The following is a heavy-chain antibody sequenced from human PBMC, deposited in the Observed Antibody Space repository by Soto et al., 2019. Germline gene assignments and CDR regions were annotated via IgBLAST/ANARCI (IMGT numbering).Heavy chain of an antibody. V-gene: IGHV4-31*03. D-gene: IGHD3-22*01. J-gene: IGHJ3*01. CDR3: ARDSLDSSGNFMRHPDAFDV. Sequence: VQLQESGPGLVKPSQTLSLTCTVSGGSINSDGYYWSWIRQHPGKGLEWIGYIHYSGNTYYNPSLKSRITISIDTSKNQFSLQLSSVTVADTAVYFCARDSLDSSGNFMRHPDAFDVWGQGTGVAVSS. CDR2: IHYSGNT. CDR1: GGSINSDGYY.